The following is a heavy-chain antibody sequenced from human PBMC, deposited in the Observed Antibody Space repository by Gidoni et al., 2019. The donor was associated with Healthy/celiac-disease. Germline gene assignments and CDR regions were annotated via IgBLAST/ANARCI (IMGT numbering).Heavy chain of an antibody. Sequence: QVQLVQSGAEVKKPGASVKVSCKASGYTFTSYAMHWVRQAPGQRLEWMGWINAGNGNTKYSQKFQGRVTITRDTSASTAYMELSSLRSEDTAVYYCARVHYYGSGSYYNDPFEPNYGMDVWGQGTTVTVSS. CDR1: GYTFTSYA. V-gene: IGHV1-3*01. CDR2: INAGNGNT. J-gene: IGHJ6*02. CDR3: ARVHYYGSGSYYNDPFEPNYGMDV. D-gene: IGHD3-10*01.